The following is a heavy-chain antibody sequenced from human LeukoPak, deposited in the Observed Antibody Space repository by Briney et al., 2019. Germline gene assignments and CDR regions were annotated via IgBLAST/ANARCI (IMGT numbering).Heavy chain of an antibody. CDR2: ISSSSSTI. D-gene: IGHD2-2*01. CDR1: GFTFSSYS. V-gene: IGHV3-48*01. Sequence: GGSLRLSCAASGFTFSSYSMNWVRQAPGKGLEWVSYISSSSSTIYCADSVRGRFTISRDNAKNSLYLQMNSLRAEDTAVYYCARETSCCDRSFDYWGQGTLVTVSS. J-gene: IGHJ4*02. CDR3: ARETSCCDRSFDY.